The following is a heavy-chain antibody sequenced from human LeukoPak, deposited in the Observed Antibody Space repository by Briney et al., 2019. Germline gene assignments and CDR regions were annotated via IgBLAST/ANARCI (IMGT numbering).Heavy chain of an antibody. J-gene: IGHJ6*02. CDR2: ISYDGSNK. CDR3: AKPSLREQRLIYGMDV. CDR1: GFTFSSYG. D-gene: IGHD6-25*01. Sequence: GGSLRPSCAASGFTFSSYGMHWVRQAPGKGLEWVAVISYDGSNKYYADSVKGRFTISRDNSKNTLYLQMNSLRAEDTAVYYCAKPSLREQRLIYGMDVWGQGTTVTVSS. V-gene: IGHV3-30*18.